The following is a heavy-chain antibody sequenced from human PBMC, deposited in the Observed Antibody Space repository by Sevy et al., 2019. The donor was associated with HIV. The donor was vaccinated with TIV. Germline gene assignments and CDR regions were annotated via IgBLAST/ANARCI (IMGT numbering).Heavy chain of an antibody. CDR1: GGTFSSYA. J-gene: IGHJ6*02. CDR2: IIPIFGTA. Sequence: VKVSCKASGGTFSSYAISWVRQAPGQGLEWMGGIIPIFGTANYAQKFQGRVTITADESTSTAYMELSSLRSEDTAVYYCARAYSSSWYYYYYGMDVWGQGTTVTVSS. D-gene: IGHD6-13*01. V-gene: IGHV1-69*01. CDR3: ARAYSSSWYYYYYGMDV.